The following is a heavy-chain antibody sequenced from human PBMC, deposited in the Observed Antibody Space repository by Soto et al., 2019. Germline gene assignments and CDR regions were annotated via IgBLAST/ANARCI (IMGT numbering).Heavy chain of an antibody. J-gene: IGHJ6*02. CDR2: IYSAGNT. V-gene: IGHV3-66*01. CDR3: ARDFVVGGPTINYYYGMDV. CDR1: GFTVSSND. D-gene: IGHD1-26*01. Sequence: GGSLRLSCAASGFTVSSNDMSWVRQAPGKGLEWISIIYSAGNTYYADSVKGRFTISRDNSKNTLYLQMDSLGAEDTAVYYCARDFVVGGPTINYYYGMDVWGQGTTVTVSS.